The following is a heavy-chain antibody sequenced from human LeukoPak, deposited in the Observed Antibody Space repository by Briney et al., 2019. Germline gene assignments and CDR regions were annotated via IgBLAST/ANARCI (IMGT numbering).Heavy chain of an antibody. D-gene: IGHD6-13*01. J-gene: IGHJ6*02. CDR2: IYSGGST. CDR3: AAAPYSSSWYRGMDV. V-gene: IGHV3-53*01. Sequence: PGGSLRLSCAASGFTVSSNYMSWVRQAPGKGLEWVSVIYSGGSTYYADSVKGRFTISRDNSKNTLYLQMNSLRAEDTAVYYCAAAPYSSSWYRGMDVWGQGTTVTVSS. CDR1: GFTVSSNY.